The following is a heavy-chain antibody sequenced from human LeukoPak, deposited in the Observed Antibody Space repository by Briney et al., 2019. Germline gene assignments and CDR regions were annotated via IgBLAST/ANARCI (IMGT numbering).Heavy chain of an antibody. Sequence: GASVKVSCKASGYTFTSYGISWVRQAPGQGLEWMGWISAYNGNTNYAQKLQGRVTMTTDTSTSTAYMELRSLRSDDTAVYYCARRVPQDYYDSSGYTYYFDYWGQGTLVTVSS. V-gene: IGHV1-18*01. CDR1: GYTFTSYG. CDR3: ARRVPQDYYDSSGYTYYFDY. CDR2: ISAYNGNT. D-gene: IGHD3-22*01. J-gene: IGHJ4*02.